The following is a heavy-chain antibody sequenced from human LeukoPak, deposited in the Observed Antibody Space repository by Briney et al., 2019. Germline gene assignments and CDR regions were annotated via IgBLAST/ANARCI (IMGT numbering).Heavy chain of an antibody. Sequence: GGSLRLSCTVSGITLSNYGMSWVRQAPGKGPEWVAGISGSGGRTNYADSVKGRFTVSRDNPKNTLYLQMNSLRAEDTAVYFCAKRGVVIRVILVGFHKEAYYFDSWGQGALVTVSS. CDR3: AKRGVVIRVILVGFHKEAYYFDS. V-gene: IGHV3-23*01. CDR1: GITLSNYG. D-gene: IGHD3-22*01. J-gene: IGHJ4*02. CDR2: ISGSGGRT.